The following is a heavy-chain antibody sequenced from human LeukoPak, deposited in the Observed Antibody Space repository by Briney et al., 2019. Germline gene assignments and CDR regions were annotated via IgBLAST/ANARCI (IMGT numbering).Heavy chain of an antibody. CDR1: GGSISSYS. D-gene: IGHD3-9*01. CDR2: IYYSGSP. CDR3: ARVTGYMIEDYFDY. Sequence: SETLSLACTVSGGSISSYSWSWIRPPPGKGLEWIGYIYYSGSPNYNPSLKRRVTISVDTSKNHFSLKLSSVTAADTAVYYCARVTGYMIEDYFDYWGQGTLLTVSS. V-gene: IGHV4-59*01. J-gene: IGHJ4*02.